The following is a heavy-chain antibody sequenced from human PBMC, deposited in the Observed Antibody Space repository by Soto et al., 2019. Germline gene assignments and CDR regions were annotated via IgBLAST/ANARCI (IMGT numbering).Heavy chain of an antibody. J-gene: IGHJ5*02. V-gene: IGHV4-59*01. CDR1: MFAMSNYG. CDR3: ARDSMLNDATGWFDH. CDR2: IYYGGNT. D-gene: IGHD2-15*01. Sequence: PSGTRGLTCTVSMFAMSNYGWGGILQPPGKGLEWIGYIYYGGNTNYNACLDSACTLPLDTCKKQFYLKLNSVTAADTAVYYCARDSMLNDATGWFDHRGQRPLLPVSS.